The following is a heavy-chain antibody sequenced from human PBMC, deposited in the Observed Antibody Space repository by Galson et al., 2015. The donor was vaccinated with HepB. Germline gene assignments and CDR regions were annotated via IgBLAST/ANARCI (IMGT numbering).Heavy chain of an antibody. Sequence: SLRLSCAASGSTFSDYYMTWIRQAPGKGLEWVSYISSSGRTTIAYADSVKGRFTISRDNAKSSLYLQMNSLSPEDTALYYCAKDETPNWGFDYWGQGTLVTVSS. CDR1: GSTFSDYY. CDR3: AKDETPNWGFDY. D-gene: IGHD7-27*01. V-gene: IGHV3-11*04. CDR2: ISSSGRTTI. J-gene: IGHJ4*02.